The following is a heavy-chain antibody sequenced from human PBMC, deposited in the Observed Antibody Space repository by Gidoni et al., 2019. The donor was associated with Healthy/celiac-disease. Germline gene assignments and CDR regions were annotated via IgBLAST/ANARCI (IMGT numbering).Heavy chain of an antibody. V-gene: IGHV3-66*02. J-gene: IGHJ4*02. CDR2: IYSGGST. CDR3: ARDTAVAGLEY. CDR1: GVTVSSNY. Sequence: EVQLVESGGGLVQPGGSLRLSCAASGVTVSSNYMSWVRQAPGKGLEWVSVIYSGGSTYYADSVKGRFTISRDNSKNTLYLQMNSLRAEDTAVYYCARDTAVAGLEYWGQGTLVTVSS. D-gene: IGHD6-19*01.